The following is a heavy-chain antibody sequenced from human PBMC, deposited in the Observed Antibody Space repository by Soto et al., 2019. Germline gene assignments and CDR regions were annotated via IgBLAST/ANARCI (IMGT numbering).Heavy chain of an antibody. Sequence: GGSLRLSCAASGFTLSSYWMHWVRQAPGKGLVWVSRINSDGSSTSYADSVKGRFTISRDNAKNTLYLQMNSLRAEDTAVYYCARARLQSYNWFGPWGQGTLVTGSS. V-gene: IGHV3-74*01. CDR2: INSDGSST. J-gene: IGHJ5*02. CDR3: ARARLQSYNWFGP. D-gene: IGHD4-4*01. CDR1: GFTLSSYW.